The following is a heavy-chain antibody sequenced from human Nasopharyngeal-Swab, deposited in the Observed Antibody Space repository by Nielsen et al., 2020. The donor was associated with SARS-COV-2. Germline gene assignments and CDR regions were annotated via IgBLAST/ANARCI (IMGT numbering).Heavy chain of an antibody. D-gene: IGHD1-1*01. V-gene: IGHV3-7*03. J-gene: IGHJ4*02. CDR1: GFTLSSYW. CDR2: IKEDGGEK. CDR3: ARGNWNLDF. Sequence: GESLKISCAASGFTLSSYWMTWVRQAPGKGLEWVANIKEDGGEKYYVDSVKGQFTISRDNAKNSLHLQMNSLRAEDTALYYCARGNWNLDFWGQGTLVTVSS.